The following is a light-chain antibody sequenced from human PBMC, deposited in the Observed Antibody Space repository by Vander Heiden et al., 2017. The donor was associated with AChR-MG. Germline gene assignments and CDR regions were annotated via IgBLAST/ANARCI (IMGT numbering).Light chain of an antibody. V-gene: IGKV1-39*01. CDR2: DAY. CDR1: ESISSY. Sequence: DIQMTQSPSSLSASVGDRVTITCRASESISSYLSWYQQKAGKAPKLLIYDAYNLQSGVPSRFSGSGTGTDFTLSINGLQPDDFATYYCQQSVRVPPTFGAGTKVEMK. CDR3: QQSVRVPPT. J-gene: IGKJ4*01.